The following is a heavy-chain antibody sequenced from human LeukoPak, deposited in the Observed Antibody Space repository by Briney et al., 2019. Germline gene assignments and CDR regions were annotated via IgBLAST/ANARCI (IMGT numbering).Heavy chain of an antibody. D-gene: IGHD2-21*01. CDR2: ISFSGSTI. CDR3: ARDGDGHFDY. Sequence: GGSLRLSCAASGFTFSGYSMNWVRQAPGKGLEWVSYISFSGSTIYYADSVKGRFTISRDNAKNSLFLQMDSLRDEDTAVYYCARDGDGHFDYWGQGTLVTVSS. J-gene: IGHJ4*02. V-gene: IGHV3-48*02. CDR1: GFTFSGYS.